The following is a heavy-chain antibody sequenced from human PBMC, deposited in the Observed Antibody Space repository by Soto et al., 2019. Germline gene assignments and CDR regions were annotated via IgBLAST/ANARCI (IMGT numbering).Heavy chain of an antibody. CDR2: IYYSGST. V-gene: IGHV4-39*01. CDR3: ARQIGRGSWSLDH. D-gene: IGHD6-13*01. CDR1: GGSISSSDYW. Sequence: QLQLQESGPGLVKPAETLSLTCTVSGGSISSSDYWWGWIRHPPGKGLEWIGSIYYSGSTHYIPSLKSRVIMSVDTSKNQFSLRLSSVTAADTAVYYCARQIGRGSWSLDHWGQGTLVTVSS. J-gene: IGHJ4*02.